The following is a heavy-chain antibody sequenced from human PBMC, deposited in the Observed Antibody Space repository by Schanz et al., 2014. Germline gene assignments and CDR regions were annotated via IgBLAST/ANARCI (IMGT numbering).Heavy chain of an antibody. CDR2: IWNNGVTK. J-gene: IGHJ4*02. V-gene: IGHV3-33*08. CDR3: ARPRFDYGEVDY. Sequence: QVQLVESGGGLVQPGGSLRLSCAASGFTLSNSDMHWVRQAPGKGLEWVAVIWNNGVTKYYADSVRGRFTISRDRFQNTLYLRMSSLRAEDTAVYYCARPRFDYGEVDYWGQGTLVTVSS. D-gene: IGHD4-17*01. CDR1: GFTLSNSD.